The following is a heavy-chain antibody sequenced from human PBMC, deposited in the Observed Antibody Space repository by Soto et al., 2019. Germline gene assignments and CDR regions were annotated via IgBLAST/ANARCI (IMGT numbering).Heavy chain of an antibody. CDR3: ARGDGRGSSGFYYYYGMDV. CDR1: GYTFTNYY. Sequence: QVQLVQSGAEVKKPGASVKLSCKASGYTFTNYYMHWVRQAPRQGLEWMGIINPSGGITSYAQKSQGRVTMTSDTSTSTVYMELSSVRSEDTAVYYCARGDGRGSSGFYYYYGMDVWGHGTTVTVSS. J-gene: IGHJ6*02. CDR2: INPSGGIT. D-gene: IGHD1-26*01. V-gene: IGHV1-46*01.